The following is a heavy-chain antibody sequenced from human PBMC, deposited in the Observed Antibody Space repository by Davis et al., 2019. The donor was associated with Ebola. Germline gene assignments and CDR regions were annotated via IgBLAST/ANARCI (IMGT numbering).Heavy chain of an antibody. CDR3: AREMGEVYYYGMDV. D-gene: IGHD2-21*01. V-gene: IGHV1-3*01. Sequence: ASVKVSCKASGYTFTSYAMHWVRQAPGQRLEWMGWINAGNGNTKYSQKFQGRVTITRDTFASTAYMELSSLRSEDTAVYYCAREMGEVYYYGMDVWGQGTTVTVSS. CDR2: INAGNGNT. CDR1: GYTFTSYA. J-gene: IGHJ6*02.